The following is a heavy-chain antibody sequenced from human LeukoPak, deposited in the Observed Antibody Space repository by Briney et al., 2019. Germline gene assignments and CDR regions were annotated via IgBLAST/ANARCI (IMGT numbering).Heavy chain of an antibody. J-gene: IGHJ4*02. CDR2: IKEDGSQK. CDR3: VRYGSWSYSH. D-gene: IGHD3-10*01. CDR1: GFTFSTYW. V-gene: IGHV3-7*03. Sequence: PGGSLRLSCAASGFTFSTYWMSWVRQAPGKGLEWVTNIKEDGSQKNYVESVKGRFTISRDNAKNLLSLQMNGLRAEDTAVYYCVRYGSWSYSHWGQGTLVTVSS.